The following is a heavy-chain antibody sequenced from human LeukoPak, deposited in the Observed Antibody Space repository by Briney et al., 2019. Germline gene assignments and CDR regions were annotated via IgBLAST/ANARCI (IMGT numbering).Heavy chain of an antibody. V-gene: IGHV3-23*01. CDR3: AKDGYSSSSRDFDY. CDR1: GFTFSSYA. J-gene: IGHJ4*02. Sequence: PGGSLRLSCAASGFTFSSYAMSWVRQAPGKGLEWVSAISGSGGSTYYADSVKGRFTISRDNSKNTLYLQMDSLRAEDTAVYYCAKDGYSSSSRDFDYWGQGTLVTVSS. D-gene: IGHD6-6*01. CDR2: ISGSGGST.